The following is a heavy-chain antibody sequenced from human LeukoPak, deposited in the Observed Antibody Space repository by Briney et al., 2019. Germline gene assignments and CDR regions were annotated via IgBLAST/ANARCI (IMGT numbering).Heavy chain of an antibody. CDR1: GFTFSSYA. J-gene: IGHJ4*02. Sequence: GGSLRLSCAASGFTFSSYAMNWFRQAPGKGLEWVSGISSSGGTTYYADSVKGRFTISRDNSKNTLYLQMNSLRGEDTAVYYCAKEDPGATFDCWGQGTLVTVSS. CDR3: AKEDPGATFDC. V-gene: IGHV3-23*01. D-gene: IGHD1-26*01. CDR2: ISSSGGTT.